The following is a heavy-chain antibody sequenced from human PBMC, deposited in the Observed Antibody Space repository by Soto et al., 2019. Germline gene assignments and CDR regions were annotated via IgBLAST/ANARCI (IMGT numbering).Heavy chain of an antibody. CDR3: ARGITMVRGVIQPPFTPVDAFDI. CDR2: IYYTGST. J-gene: IGHJ3*02. Sequence: SETLSLTCTVSGGSISNYYWSWIRQPPGKGLEWIGYIYYTGSTKYNPSLKSRVTISVDRSKNQFSLKLSSVTAADTAVYYCARGITMVRGVIQPPFTPVDAFDIWGQGTMVTVSS. V-gene: IGHV4-59*12. D-gene: IGHD3-10*01. CDR1: GGSISNYY.